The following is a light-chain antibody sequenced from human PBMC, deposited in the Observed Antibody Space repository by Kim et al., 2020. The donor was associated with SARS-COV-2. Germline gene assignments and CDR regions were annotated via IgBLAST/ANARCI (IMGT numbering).Light chain of an antibody. Sequence: DIVMTQSPDSLAVSLGERATINCKSSQSVLYSSNNKNYLAWYQQKPGQSPKLLIYWASTRESGVPDRFSGGGSGTDFTLTISSLQAEDVAVYYCQQYYSTPPTFGQGTKLEI. CDR3: QQYYSTPPT. V-gene: IGKV4-1*01. CDR2: WAS. CDR1: QSVLYSSNNKNY. J-gene: IGKJ2*01.